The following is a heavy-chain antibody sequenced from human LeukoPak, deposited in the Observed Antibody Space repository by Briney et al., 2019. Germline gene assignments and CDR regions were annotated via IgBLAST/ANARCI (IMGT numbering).Heavy chain of an antibody. CDR1: GYSISSGYY. CDR2: IYHSGST. J-gene: IGHJ6*03. V-gene: IGHV4-38-2*02. CDR3: ARLRSHWYYYYYMDV. Sequence: SETLSLTCTVSGYSISSGYYWGWIRQPPGKGLEWIGSIYHSGSTYYNPSLKSRVTISVDTSKNQFSLKLSSVTAADTAVYYCARLRSHWYYYYYMDVWGKGTTVTISS.